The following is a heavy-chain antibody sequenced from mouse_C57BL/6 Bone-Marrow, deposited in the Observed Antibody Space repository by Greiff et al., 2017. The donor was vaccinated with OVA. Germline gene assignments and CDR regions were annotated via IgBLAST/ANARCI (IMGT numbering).Heavy chain of an antibody. V-gene: IGHV3-1*01. J-gene: IGHJ1*03. CDR1: GYSITSGYD. D-gene: IGHD1-1*01. CDR3: AREDYGSSYWYFDV. Sequence: EVKLVESGPGMVKPSQSLSLTCTATGYSITSGYDWHWIRHFPGNKLEWMGYISYSGSTNYNPSLKSRISITHDTSKNHFFLKLNSVTTEDTATYYCAREDYGSSYWYFDVWGTGTTVTVSS. CDR2: ISYSGST.